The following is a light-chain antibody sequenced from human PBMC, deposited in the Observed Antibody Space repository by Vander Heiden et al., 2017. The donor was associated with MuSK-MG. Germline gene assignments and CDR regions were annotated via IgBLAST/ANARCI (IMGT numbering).Light chain of an antibody. CDR2: WAS. CDR3: QQYHSPPFT. J-gene: IGKJ3*01. CDR1: QSVLYTSNNKNY. V-gene: IGKV4-1*01. Sequence: DIAMTQSPDSLGVSLGERATINCKSSQSVLYTSNNKNYVAWYQQKPGQPPKLLIYWASTRQSGVPERFSGSGSGTDFTLTINNLQAEDVAVYSCQQYHSPPFTFGPGT.